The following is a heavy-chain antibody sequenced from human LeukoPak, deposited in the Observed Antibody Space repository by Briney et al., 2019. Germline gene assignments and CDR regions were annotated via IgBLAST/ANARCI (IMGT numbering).Heavy chain of an antibody. J-gene: IGHJ4*02. D-gene: IGHD5-24*01. V-gene: IGHV4-59*01. CDR1: GGSINSYY. CDR3: ARGRWYLDD. CDR2: IYYSGST. Sequence: SETLSLTCTVSGGSINSYYWSWMRQSSGEGLEWIGYIYYSGSTNYNPSLKSRVTISVDTPKNQFSLKLNSVTAADTAVYYCARGRWYLDDWGQGTLVTVSP.